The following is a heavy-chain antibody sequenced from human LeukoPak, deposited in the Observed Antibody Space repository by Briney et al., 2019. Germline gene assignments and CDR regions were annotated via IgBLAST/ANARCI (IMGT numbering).Heavy chain of an antibody. Sequence: SETLSLTWTGPGGSISSYYWSWFPQPPAKGLEWSGYIYYSGSTNYNPSLKSRVTISGDSSKNPLSLNLRSVTAAHKAVYYCARDLLSTAGYFDYWGQGTLVTVSS. V-gene: IGHV4-59*01. CDR2: IYYSGST. J-gene: IGHJ4*02. CDR3: ARDLLSTAGYFDY. CDR1: GGSISSYY. D-gene: IGHD6-19*01.